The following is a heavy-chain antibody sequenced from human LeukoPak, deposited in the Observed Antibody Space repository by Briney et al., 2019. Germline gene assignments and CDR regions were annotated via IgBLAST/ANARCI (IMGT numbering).Heavy chain of an antibody. J-gene: IGHJ3*02. V-gene: IGHV4-59*01. D-gene: IGHD3-22*01. CDR1: GGSISTYY. CDR2: IYYSGST. CDR3: AKDSSGYADAFDI. Sequence: SETLSLTCSVSGGSISTYYWSWIRQPPGKGLEWIGYIYYSGSTNYNPSLKSRVTISVDTSKNQFSLKLTSVTAADTAVYYCAKDSSGYADAFDIWGQGTMVTVSS.